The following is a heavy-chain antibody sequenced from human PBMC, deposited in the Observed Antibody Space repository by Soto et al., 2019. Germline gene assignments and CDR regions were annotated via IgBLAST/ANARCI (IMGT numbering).Heavy chain of an antibody. V-gene: IGHV1-18*01. CDR2: ISAYNGNT. CDR1: GYTFTSYG. D-gene: IGHD5-18*01. J-gene: IGHJ6*02. CDR3: ARLGVDTAMVTRYYYYYGMDV. Sequence: QVQLVQSGAEVKKPGASVKVSCKASGYTFTSYGISWVRQAPGQGLEWMGWISAYNGNTNYAQKLKGRVTMTTDTSTSTAYMELRSLRSDDTAVYYCARLGVDTAMVTRYYYYYGMDVWGQGTTVTVSS.